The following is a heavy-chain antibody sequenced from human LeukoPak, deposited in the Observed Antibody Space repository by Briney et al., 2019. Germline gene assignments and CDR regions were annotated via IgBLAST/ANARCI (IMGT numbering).Heavy chain of an antibody. J-gene: IGHJ4*02. D-gene: IGHD2-15*01. CDR1: GFTFSNYA. Sequence: GGSLRLSCGASGFTFSNYAMTWVRQAPGKGLVWVSTIGISDGSTYNADSVRGRLTISRDNSKNTLYLQMNSLRAEDTAVYYCAKGGGGSSFDFWGQGTLVTVSS. V-gene: IGHV3-23*01. CDR2: IGISDGST. CDR3: AKGGGGSSFDF.